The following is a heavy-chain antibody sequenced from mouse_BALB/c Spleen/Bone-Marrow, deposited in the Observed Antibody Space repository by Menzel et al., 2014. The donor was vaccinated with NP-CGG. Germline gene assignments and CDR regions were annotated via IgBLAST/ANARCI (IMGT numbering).Heavy chain of an antibody. Sequence: EVQRVESGPGLVKPSQSLSLTCTVTGYSITSDYAWNWIRQFPGNKLEWMGYISYSGSTSYNPSLKSRISITRDTSKNQFFLQLNSVTTEDTATYYGARWNYGSTYFDYWGQGTTLTVSS. D-gene: IGHD1-1*01. V-gene: IGHV3-2*02. CDR2: ISYSGST. CDR1: GYSITSDYA. CDR3: ARWNYGSTYFDY. J-gene: IGHJ2*01.